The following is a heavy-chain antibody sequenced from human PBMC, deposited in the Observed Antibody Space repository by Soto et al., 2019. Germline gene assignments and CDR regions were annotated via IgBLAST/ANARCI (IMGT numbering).Heavy chain of an antibody. CDR2: IIPVRGPA. CDR1: GVTVNTFA. Sequence: QVQLVQSGAEVKKPGSSVRVSCRASGVTVNTFAVSWVRQAPGHGLEWMGGIIPVRGPAFYAQKFQGKVAITADKSTSKAFLEVANLRSDDTAVYYWARAAKRSFDYGGQGTLVTVSS. J-gene: IGHJ4*02. CDR3: ARAAKRSFDY. V-gene: IGHV1-69*06.